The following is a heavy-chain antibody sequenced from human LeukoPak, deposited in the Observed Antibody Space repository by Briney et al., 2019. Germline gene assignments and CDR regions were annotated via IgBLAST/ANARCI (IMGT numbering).Heavy chain of an antibody. V-gene: IGHV3-33*01. CDR3: ARDLYNSGLDF. D-gene: IGHD6-19*01. J-gene: IGHJ4*02. Sequence: GGSLRLSCAAPGFTFSDYGMHWVRQAPNKGLEWVTVIRLDGSKEYYADSVKGRFTISRDNSKNTLFLHMNSLRAEDTAVYYCARDLYNSGLDFWGQGTLVTVSS. CDR1: GFTFSDYG. CDR2: IRLDGSKE.